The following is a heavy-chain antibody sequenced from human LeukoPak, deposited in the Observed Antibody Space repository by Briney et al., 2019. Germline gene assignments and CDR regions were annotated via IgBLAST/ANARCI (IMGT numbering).Heavy chain of an antibody. Sequence: YYADSVKGRFTISRDNSKNTLYLQMNSLRAEDTAVYYCARERSMLSYGMDVWGQGTTVTVSS. D-gene: IGHD2-8*01. V-gene: IGHV3-33*01. CDR3: ARERSMLSYGMDV. J-gene: IGHJ6*02.